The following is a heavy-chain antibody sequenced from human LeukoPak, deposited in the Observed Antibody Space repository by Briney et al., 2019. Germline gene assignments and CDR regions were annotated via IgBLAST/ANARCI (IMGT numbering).Heavy chain of an antibody. D-gene: IGHD6-13*01. V-gene: IGHV1-2*06. CDR1: GYTFTGYY. Sequence: ASVKVSCKASGYTFTGYYMPWVRQAPGQGLEWMGRINPNSGGTNYAQKFQGRVTMTRDTSVSTAYMELSRLRSDDTAVYYCARGGSSWYYFDYWGQGTLVTVSS. CDR3: ARGGSSWYYFDY. J-gene: IGHJ4*02. CDR2: INPNSGGT.